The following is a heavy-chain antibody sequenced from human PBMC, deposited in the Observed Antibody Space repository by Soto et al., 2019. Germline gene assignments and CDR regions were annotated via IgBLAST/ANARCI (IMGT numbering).Heavy chain of an antibody. CDR1: GGSISSGGYY. Sequence: QVQLQESGPGLVKPSQTLSLTCTVSGGSISSGGYYWNWIRQHPGKGLEWIGYIYYSGSTYYNPSLQRRVTLSGDTAKNQFPLKLSSVTAADTAVYYCARSVFPWGQGTLVTVSS. V-gene: IGHV4-31*03. CDR2: IYYSGST. J-gene: IGHJ5*02. CDR3: ARSVFP.